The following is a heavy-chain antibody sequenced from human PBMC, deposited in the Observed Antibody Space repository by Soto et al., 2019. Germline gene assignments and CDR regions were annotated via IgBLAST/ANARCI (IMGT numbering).Heavy chain of an antibody. V-gene: IGHV3-48*01. D-gene: IGHD4-17*01. CDR2: ISKSSSTI. Sequence: GGSLRLSCAASGFTFSSYNMNWVRQAPGKGLEWVSYISKSSSTINYADSEKGRFTISRDNAKNSLYLQMTSLRAEDTAVYYCAREGDYGRYFDYWGQGTLVTVSS. J-gene: IGHJ4*02. CDR1: GFTFSSYN. CDR3: AREGDYGRYFDY.